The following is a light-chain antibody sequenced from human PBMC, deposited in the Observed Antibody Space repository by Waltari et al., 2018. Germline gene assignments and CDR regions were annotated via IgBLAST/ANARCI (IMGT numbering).Light chain of an antibody. Sequence: QSVLTQPPSVSAAPGQRVTISCSGGSPNIGNNYVSWSRQFPGTAPKLLIYEDDERPSGIPGRFSGSKSGTSATLDITGLQAGDEADYYCGTWDSSLSGAVFGGGTHLTVL. CDR3: GTWDSSLSGAV. J-gene: IGLJ7*01. V-gene: IGLV1-51*02. CDR2: EDD. CDR1: SPNIGNNY.